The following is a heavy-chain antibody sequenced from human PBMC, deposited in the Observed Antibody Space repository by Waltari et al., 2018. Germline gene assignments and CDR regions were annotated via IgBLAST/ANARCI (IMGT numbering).Heavy chain of an antibody. J-gene: IGHJ4*02. CDR1: GYSISSGYY. V-gene: IGHV4-38-2*01. D-gene: IGHD2-2*01. CDR2: IYHSGGT. Sequence: QVQLQESGPGLVKPSETLSLTCAVSGYSISSGYYWGWIRQPPGKGLEWIGSIYHSGGTYYNPSLKSRVTISVDTSKNQFSLKLSSVTAADTAVYYCARGVQLPYYFDYWGQGTLVTVSS. CDR3: ARGVQLPYYFDY.